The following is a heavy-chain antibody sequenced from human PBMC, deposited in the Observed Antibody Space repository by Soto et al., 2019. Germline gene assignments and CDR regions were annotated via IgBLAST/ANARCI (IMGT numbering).Heavy chain of an antibody. V-gene: IGHV3-23*01. CDR1: GFTFSSYA. J-gene: IGHJ6*03. Sequence: EVQLLESGGGLVQPGGSLRLSCAASGFTFSSYAMSWVRQAPGKGLEWVSAISGSGGSTYYADSVKGRFTISRDNSKNTLYLQMNSLRGEDTAVYYCGGGYCSGGSCCYGYYYYMDVWGKGTTVTVSS. CDR2: ISGSGGST. D-gene: IGHD2-15*01. CDR3: GGGYCSGGSCCYGYYYYMDV.